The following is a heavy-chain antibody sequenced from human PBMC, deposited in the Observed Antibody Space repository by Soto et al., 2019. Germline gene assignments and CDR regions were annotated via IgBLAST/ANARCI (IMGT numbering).Heavy chain of an antibody. CDR3: ARDAGKASGYSCGDS. J-gene: IGHJ5*01. V-gene: IGHV1-46*01. D-gene: IGHD5-18*01. Sequence: QVQLVQSGAEVKKPGASVKVSCTASGYTFISNYIHWVRQAPGQGLEWVGIINPSVNTASYAQKFEGRGTMTGDTSTSTVYMELSSLRSEDTAMYYCARDAGKASGYSCGDSWGQGTLVTVSS. CDR2: INPSVNTA. CDR1: GYTFISNY.